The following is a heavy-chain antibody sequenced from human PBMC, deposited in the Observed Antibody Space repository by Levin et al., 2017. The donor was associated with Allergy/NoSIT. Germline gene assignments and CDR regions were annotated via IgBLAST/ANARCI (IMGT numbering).Heavy chain of an antibody. Sequence: HPGESLKISCAASGFTFSSYAMSWVRQAPGKGLEWVSAISGSGGSTYYADSVKGRFTISRDNSKNTLYLQMNSLRAEDTAVYYCAKHVKMGGKGGGYYFDYWGQGTLVTVSS. CDR3: AKHVKMGGKGGGYYFDY. V-gene: IGHV3-23*01. J-gene: IGHJ4*02. CDR1: GFTFSSYA. CDR2: ISGSGGST. D-gene: IGHD4-23*01.